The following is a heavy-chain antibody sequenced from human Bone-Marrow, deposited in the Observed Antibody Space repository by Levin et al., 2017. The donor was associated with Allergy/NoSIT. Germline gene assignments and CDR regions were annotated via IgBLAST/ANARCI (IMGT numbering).Heavy chain of an antibody. CDR2: IYWDDNK. CDR1: GFSLTTHLVG. CDR3: VHRSEDSSALDY. V-gene: IGHV2-5*02. Sequence: GSGPTLVKPTQTLTLTCTLSGFSLTTHLVGVGWIRPPPGKALEWLALIYWDDNKRYNTSLKTRLTITTDTSKNHVVLTMTNMDPVDTATYYCVHRSEDSSALDYWGQGTLVTVSS. D-gene: IGHD3-22*01. J-gene: IGHJ4*02.